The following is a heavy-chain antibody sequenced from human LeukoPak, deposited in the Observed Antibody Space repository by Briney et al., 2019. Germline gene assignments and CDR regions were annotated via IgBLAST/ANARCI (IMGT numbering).Heavy chain of an antibody. CDR1: GGSISSYY. J-gene: IGHJ4*02. D-gene: IGHD6-19*01. CDR3: ARHGSDWAFDF. Sequence: SETLSLTCTVSGGSISSYYWSWIRQPPGKGLEWIGYIYYSGSTNYNPSLKSRVTISVDTSKNQFSLKLRSVAAADTAIYYCARHGSDWAFDFWGQGTLVTVSS. CDR2: IYYSGST. V-gene: IGHV4-59*08.